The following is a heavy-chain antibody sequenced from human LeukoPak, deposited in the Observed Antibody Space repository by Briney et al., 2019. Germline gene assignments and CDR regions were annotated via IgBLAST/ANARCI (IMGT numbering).Heavy chain of an antibody. CDR3: ARGFIAAAGTGGWFDP. CDR1: GYTFTSHG. D-gene: IGHD6-13*01. CDR2: ISAYNGNT. Sequence: ASVKVSCKASGYTFTSHGISWVRQAPGQGLEWMGWISAYNGNTNYAQKLQGRVTMTTDTSTSTAYMELRSLRSDDTAVYYCARGFIAAAGTGGWFDPWGQGTLVTVSS. V-gene: IGHV1-18*01. J-gene: IGHJ5*02.